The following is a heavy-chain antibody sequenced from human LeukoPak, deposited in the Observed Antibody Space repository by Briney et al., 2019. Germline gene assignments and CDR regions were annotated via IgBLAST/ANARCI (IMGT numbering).Heavy chain of an antibody. CDR1: GYTFTSYD. CDR2: INPSGGST. CDR3: ARVSLVATSDAFDI. J-gene: IGHJ3*02. D-gene: IGHD5-12*01. Sequence: ASVKVSCKASGYTFTSYDINWVRQAPGQGLEWMGIINPSGGSTTYAQKFQGRITMTRDTSTSTVYMELSSLRSEDTAVYYCARVSLVATSDAFDIWGQGTMVTVSS. V-gene: IGHV1-46*01.